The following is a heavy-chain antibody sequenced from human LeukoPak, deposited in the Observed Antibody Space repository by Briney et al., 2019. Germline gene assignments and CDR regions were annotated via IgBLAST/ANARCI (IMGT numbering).Heavy chain of an antibody. J-gene: IGHJ4*02. Sequence: APVKVSCKASGYTLTSYGISWVRQAPGQGLEWMGWISAYNGNTNYAQKLQGRVTMTTDTSTSTAYMELRSLRSDDTAVYYCARDPNRYYYGSGSYSFFDYWGQGTLVTVSS. D-gene: IGHD3-10*01. CDR1: GYTLTSYG. V-gene: IGHV1-18*01. CDR2: ISAYNGNT. CDR3: ARDPNRYYYGSGSYSFFDY.